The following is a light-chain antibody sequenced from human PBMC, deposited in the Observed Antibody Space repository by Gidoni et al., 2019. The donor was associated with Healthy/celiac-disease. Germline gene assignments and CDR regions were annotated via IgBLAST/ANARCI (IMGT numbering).Light chain of an antibody. J-gene: IGLJ3*02. V-gene: IGLV2-23*01. CDR3: CSYAGSSRV. Sequence: QSALTQPASVSGSPGQSITISCTGTSSDVGSYNLVSWYQQHPGKAPKLMIYEGSKRPSGVSKRFSGSKSGNTASLTISGRQAEDEADYYCCSYAGSSRVFGGGTKLTVL. CDR1: SSDVGSYNL. CDR2: EGS.